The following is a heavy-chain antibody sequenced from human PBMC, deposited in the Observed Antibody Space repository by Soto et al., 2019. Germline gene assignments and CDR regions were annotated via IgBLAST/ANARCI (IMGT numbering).Heavy chain of an antibody. CDR2: ISSSSSTI. J-gene: IGHJ4*02. CDR3: ARGLHFGVDY. V-gene: IGHV3-48*01. D-gene: IGHD3-16*01. CDR1: GFTFSSYS. Sequence: EVPLVESGGGLVQPGGSLRLSCAASGFTFSSYSMNWVRQAPGKGLEWVSYISSSSSTIYYADSVKGRFTISRDNAKNSLYLQMNSLRAEDTAVYHCARGLHFGVDYWGQGTLVTVSS.